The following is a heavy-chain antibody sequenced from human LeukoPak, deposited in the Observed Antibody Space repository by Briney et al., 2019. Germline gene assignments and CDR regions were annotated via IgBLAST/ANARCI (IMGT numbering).Heavy chain of an antibody. Sequence: SETLSLTCAVYGRSFSGYYWSWIRQPPGKGLEWTGEINHSGSTNYNPSLKSRVTISVDTSKNQFSLKLSSVTAADTAVYYCARVHFLEWLTGAFDIWGQGTMVTVSS. D-gene: IGHD3-3*01. CDR3: ARVHFLEWLTGAFDI. J-gene: IGHJ3*02. CDR1: GRSFSGYY. CDR2: INHSGST. V-gene: IGHV4-34*01.